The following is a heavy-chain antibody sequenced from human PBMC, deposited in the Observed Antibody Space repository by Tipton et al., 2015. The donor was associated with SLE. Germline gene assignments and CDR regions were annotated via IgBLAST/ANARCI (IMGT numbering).Heavy chain of an antibody. CDR3: ARRADGFDI. CDR1: GYSISSGYY. CDR2: ISHSGTT. V-gene: IGHV4-38-2*02. Sequence: TLSLTCTVSGYSISSGYYWGWIRQPPGRGLEWIGSISHSGTTYYNPSLKSRVTISIDTSKEEFSLKVTSVTAADTALYYCARRADGFDIWGQGTMVTVSS. J-gene: IGHJ3*02.